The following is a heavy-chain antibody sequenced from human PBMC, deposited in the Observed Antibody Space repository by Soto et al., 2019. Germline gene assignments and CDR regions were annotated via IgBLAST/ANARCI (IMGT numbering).Heavy chain of an antibody. CDR3: AREVSYYYDSSGYVNWFDP. J-gene: IGHJ5*02. D-gene: IGHD3-22*01. CDR2: INPSGGST. Sequence: ASVKVSCKASGYTFTSYYMHWVRQAPGQGLEWMGIINPSGGSTSYAQKFQGRVTMTRDTSTSTVYMELSSLRSEDTAVYYCAREVSYYYDSSGYVNWFDPWGQGTLVTVSS. V-gene: IGHV1-46*01. CDR1: GYTFTSYY.